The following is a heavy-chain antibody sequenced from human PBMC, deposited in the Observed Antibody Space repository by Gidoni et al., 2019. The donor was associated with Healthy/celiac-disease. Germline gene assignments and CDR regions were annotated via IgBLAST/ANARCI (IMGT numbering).Heavy chain of an antibody. D-gene: IGHD6-13*01. CDR1: GFPFSSYS. Sequence: EVQLVESGGGLVKPGGALRLSCAASGFPFSSYSMNWVRQAPGKGLEWVSSISSSSSYIYYADSVKGRFTISRDNAKNSLYLQMNSLRAEDTAVYYCARDLMVAAAGFAFDIWGQGTMVTVSS. V-gene: IGHV3-21*01. CDR3: ARDLMVAAAGFAFDI. CDR2: ISSSSSYI. J-gene: IGHJ3*02.